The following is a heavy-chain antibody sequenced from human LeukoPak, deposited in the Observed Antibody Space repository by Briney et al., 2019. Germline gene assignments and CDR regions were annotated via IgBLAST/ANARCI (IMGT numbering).Heavy chain of an antibody. V-gene: IGHV3-23*01. CDR2: IVGSGDST. CDR1: GFTFSSYA. Sequence: GGSLRLSCEASGFTFSSYAMSWVRQAPGKGLEWVSTIVGSGDSTYYADSVKGRFTISRDNSKNTLSLQMNSLRADDTAVYYCAKEASRSSALTQLDYWGQGTLVTVSS. J-gene: IGHJ4*02. D-gene: IGHD4-23*01. CDR3: AKEASRSSALTQLDY.